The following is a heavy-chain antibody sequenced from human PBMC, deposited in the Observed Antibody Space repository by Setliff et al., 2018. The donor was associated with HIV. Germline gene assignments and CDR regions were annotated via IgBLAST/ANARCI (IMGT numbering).Heavy chain of an antibody. CDR1: GYTLSSYD. Sequence: ASVKVSCKASGYTLSSYDINWVRQAAGQGLEWMGWMNPDSRNTGYAQRFEGRVTLTWDTSISTAYLELNHLKSDDTAVYYCARARTDYYDRRRRSHYYIDVWARGATVTVSS. CDR3: ARARTDYYDRRRRSHYYIDV. CDR2: MNPDSRNT. D-gene: IGHD3-22*01. J-gene: IGHJ6*03. V-gene: IGHV1-8*02.